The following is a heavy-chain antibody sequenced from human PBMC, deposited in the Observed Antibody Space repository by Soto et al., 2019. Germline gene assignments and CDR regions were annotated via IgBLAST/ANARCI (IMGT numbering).Heavy chain of an antibody. CDR1: GGSFRTYG. CDR3: AIGDYSGLYGHCTYYASEV. CDR2: IIAMYGIG. Sequence: SVKVSCKASGGSFRTYGISWVRQAPGQGLEWMGGIIAMYGIGNYAQKFQGRVTITADKSTTTVHMELSSLRSEDTAVYFCAIGDYSGLYGHCTYYASEVWG. D-gene: IGHD2-8*01. J-gene: IGHJ6*02. V-gene: IGHV1-69*10.